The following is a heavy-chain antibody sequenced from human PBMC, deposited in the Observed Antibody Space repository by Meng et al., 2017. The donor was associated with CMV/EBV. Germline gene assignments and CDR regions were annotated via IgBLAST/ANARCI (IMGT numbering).Heavy chain of an antibody. Sequence: ASVKVSCKASGGTFSSYAISWVRQAPGQGLEWMGWISAYNGNTNYAQKLQGRVTMTTDTSTSTAYMELRSLRSDDTAVYYCARDLLYSNYTFYYYYGMDVWGQGTTVTVSS. CDR3: ARDLLYSNYTFYYYYGMDV. CDR1: GGTFSSYA. CDR2: ISAYNGNT. D-gene: IGHD4-11*01. J-gene: IGHJ6*02. V-gene: IGHV1-18*01.